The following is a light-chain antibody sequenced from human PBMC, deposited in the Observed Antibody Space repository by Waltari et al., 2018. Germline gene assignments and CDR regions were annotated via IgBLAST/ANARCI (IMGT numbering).Light chain of an antibody. V-gene: IGKV3-20*01. CDR2: DAS. CDR1: QSVGRY. Sequence: EIVLTQSPGTLSLSPGERATLSCRASQSVGRYLAWYQQKPGPAPMLLLYDASTRATGIPDRFSGSGSGTDFSLTISRLESEDFAVYYCQKYVNLPATFGQGTKVEIK. CDR3: QKYVNLPAT. J-gene: IGKJ1*01.